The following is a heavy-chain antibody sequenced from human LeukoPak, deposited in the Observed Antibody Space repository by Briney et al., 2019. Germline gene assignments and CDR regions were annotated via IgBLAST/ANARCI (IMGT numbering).Heavy chain of an antibody. CDR3: ARDYSLSGSWRGDYFDY. Sequence: ASVKVSCKASGYTFTSYYMHWVRQAPGQGLEWMGIINPSGGSTSYAQKFQGRVTMTRDTSTSTVYMELSSLRSEDTAVYYCARDYSLSGSWRGDYFDYWGQGTLVTVSS. V-gene: IGHV1-46*01. D-gene: IGHD6-13*01. CDR1: GYTFTSYY. J-gene: IGHJ4*02. CDR2: INPSGGST.